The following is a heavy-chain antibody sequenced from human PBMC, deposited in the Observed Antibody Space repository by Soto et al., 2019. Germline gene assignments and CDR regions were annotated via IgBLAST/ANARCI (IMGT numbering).Heavy chain of an antibody. V-gene: IGHV4-39*01. D-gene: IGHD6-19*01. Sequence: SETLSLTCSVSGGSINSSSYFWGWVRQPPGKGLEWIGSIYYSGSTYYNPSLRSRVTISVDTSKNQFSLKLSSVTAADTAVFYCARHYSSGSRNWFDPWGQGTLVTVS. J-gene: IGHJ5*02. CDR3: ARHYSSGSRNWFDP. CDR1: GGSINSSSYF. CDR2: IYYSGST.